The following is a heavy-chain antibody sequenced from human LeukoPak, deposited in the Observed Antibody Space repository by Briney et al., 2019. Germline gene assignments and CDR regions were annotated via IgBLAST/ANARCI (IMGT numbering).Heavy chain of an antibody. CDR2: INPNSGGT. CDR3: ARVGTVTLYYFDY. D-gene: IGHD4-17*01. Sequence: ASVKVSCKASGYTFTGYYMHWVRQAPGQGLEWMGRINPNSGGTNYAQKFQGRVTMTRDTSISTAYMELSRLRSDDTAVYYCARVGTVTLYYFDYWGQGTLVTVSS. V-gene: IGHV1-2*06. J-gene: IGHJ4*02. CDR1: GYTFTGYY.